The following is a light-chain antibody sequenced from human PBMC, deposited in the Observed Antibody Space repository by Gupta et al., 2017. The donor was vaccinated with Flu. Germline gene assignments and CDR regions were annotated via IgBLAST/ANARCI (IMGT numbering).Light chain of an antibody. CDR1: QSIARN. CDR3: QQYHNWPRT. J-gene: IGKJ1*01. Sequence: GERVTLSCRASQSIARNLAWYQKKPGQAPSLLIYGASTRATGIPARFSVSGSGTEFTLTISSLQSEDFAVCYCQQYHNWPRTFGQGTKVEIK. CDR2: GAS. V-gene: IGKV3-15*01.